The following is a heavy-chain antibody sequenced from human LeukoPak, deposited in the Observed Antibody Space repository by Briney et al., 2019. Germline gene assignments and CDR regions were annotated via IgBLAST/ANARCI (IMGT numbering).Heavy chain of an antibody. Sequence: GGSLRLSCAASGFTFSNYEMNWVRQAPGKGLEWVSYISSSGGTMYYADSVKGRFTISRDNAKNSLYLQMNSLRAEDTAVYYCARVAYCAGDCHHMVSWGQGTLVTVSS. CDR3: ARVAYCAGDCHHMVS. CDR2: ISSSGGTM. J-gene: IGHJ5*02. D-gene: IGHD2-21*02. CDR1: GFTFSNYE. V-gene: IGHV3-48*03.